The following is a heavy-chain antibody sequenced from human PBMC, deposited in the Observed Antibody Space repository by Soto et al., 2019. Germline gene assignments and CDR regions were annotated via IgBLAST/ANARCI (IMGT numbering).Heavy chain of an antibody. D-gene: IGHD3-10*01. CDR1: GGSSSDHE. Sequence: SQTLSLTCTVAGGSSSDHEWSWILQPPGSGLEWIAYIFYTVSTTYNPSLKSRATISLDTSRNQLSLRLSTVTDADTDVYYCAREKGEWFVDLLPHGWPEPRRQGTL. CDR2: IFYTVST. CDR3: AREKGEWFVDLLPHGWPEP. J-gene: IGHJ5*02. V-gene: IGHV4-59*11.